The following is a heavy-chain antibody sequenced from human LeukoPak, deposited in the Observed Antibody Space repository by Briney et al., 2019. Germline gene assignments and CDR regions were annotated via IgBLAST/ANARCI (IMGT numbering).Heavy chain of an antibody. CDR1: AFTFSSYG. J-gene: IGHJ4*02. D-gene: IGHD4-17*01. CDR2: IRSDGSNK. V-gene: IGHV3-30*02. CDR3: ALGYNRLRGLLEYDY. Sequence: GGSLRLSCGAAAFTFSSYGMHCVRQAAGRGLEWVAFIRSDGSNKYYADSVKGRFTISRDNSKNTLYLQMNSRRAEDTAVYYCALGYNRLRGLLEYDYWGQGTLVTVSS.